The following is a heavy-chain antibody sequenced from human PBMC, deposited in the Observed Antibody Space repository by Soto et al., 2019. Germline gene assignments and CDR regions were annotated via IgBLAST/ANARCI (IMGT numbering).Heavy chain of an antibody. J-gene: IGHJ4*02. CDR2: ISAYNGNT. CDR1: GYTFTSYH. V-gene: IGHV1-18*01. Sequence: QVQLVQSGAEVKKPGASVKVSCKASGYTFTSYHITWVRQAPGQGLEWMGWISAYNGNTNYAQKLQGRVTRTTDTATRTAYMALRSLRSADTAVYSCARDSPPPREWGQGTLVTVSS. CDR3: ARDSPPPRE.